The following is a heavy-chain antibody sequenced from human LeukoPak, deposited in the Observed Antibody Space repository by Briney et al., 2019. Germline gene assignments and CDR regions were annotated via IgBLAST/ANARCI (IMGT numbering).Heavy chain of an antibody. CDR2: IKQDGSEK. J-gene: IGHJ4*02. CDR3: ARLGEQWLVPPGVDY. D-gene: IGHD6-19*01. Sequence: GGSLRLSCAASGFTFSSYWMSWVRQAPGKGLEWVANIKQDGSEKYYVDSVKGRFTISRDNAKNSLYLQMNSLRAEDTAVYYCARLGEQWLVPPGVDYWGQGTLVTVSS. V-gene: IGHV3-7*01. CDR1: GFTFSSYW.